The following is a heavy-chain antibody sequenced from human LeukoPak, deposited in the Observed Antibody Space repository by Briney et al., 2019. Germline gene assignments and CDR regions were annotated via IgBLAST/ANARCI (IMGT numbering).Heavy chain of an antibody. Sequence: GGSLRLSCAASGFTFSSYWVTWVRQPPGKGLEWVANIKQDGSEKHYVDSVKGRFTISRDNAKNSVYLQMNSLRAEETAVYYCTRVNRHTACDWVFDYWGQGTLVAVSS. J-gene: IGHJ4*02. CDR1: GFTFSSYW. CDR2: IKQDGSEK. D-gene: IGHD5-12*01. V-gene: IGHV3-7*05. CDR3: TRVNRHTACDWVFDY.